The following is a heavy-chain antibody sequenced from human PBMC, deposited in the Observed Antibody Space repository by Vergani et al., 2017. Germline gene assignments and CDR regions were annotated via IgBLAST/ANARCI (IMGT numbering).Heavy chain of an antibody. CDR1: GDSVISTDYH. V-gene: IGHV4-39*07. Sequence: QVQLQESGPGLVKPSETLSLTCTVSGDSVISTDYHWGWIRQPPGKGLEWIGSMDYSGSTNYNPSLKGRVTLSLDTSKNQFSLRLSSVTAADTAVYYCARDPKSYCSGGSCFSVWGAFDIWGRGTTVTVSS. J-gene: IGHJ3*02. D-gene: IGHD2-15*01. CDR2: MDYSGST. CDR3: ARDPKSYCSGGSCFSVWGAFDI.